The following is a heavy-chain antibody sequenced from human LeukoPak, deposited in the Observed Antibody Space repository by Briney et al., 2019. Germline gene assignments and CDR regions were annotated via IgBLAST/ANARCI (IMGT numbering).Heavy chain of an antibody. CDR2: LHWNNDN. CDR3: SHNYYYDSSGSYCTTHYFDY. Sequence: SGPTLVNPTQTLTLTCNFSGFLFSTGGVGVGWIRRPPGKARDWLALLHWNNDNFYSPSLKYSLTINRDTTKIQVPLTLTNMDPVNTATYSCSHNYYYDSSGSYCTTHYFDYWGQGTLVTVSS. V-gene: IGHV2-5*01. CDR1: GFLFSTGGVG. J-gene: IGHJ4*02. D-gene: IGHD3-22*01.